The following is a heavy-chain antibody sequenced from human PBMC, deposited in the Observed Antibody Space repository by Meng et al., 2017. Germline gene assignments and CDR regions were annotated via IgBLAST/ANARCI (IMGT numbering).Heavy chain of an antibody. D-gene: IGHD2-15*01. CDR2: IYHSGST. V-gene: IGHV4-4*02. CDR1: GGSISSGKR. J-gene: IGHJ4*02. CDR3: ARWSIYCSGGSCYSFDY. Sequence: ESGPGLGKASGTLTLPCAVSGGSISSGKRWSWVRQPPGKGLEWIGEIYHSGSTNYNPALKSRVTISVDKSKNQFSLKLSSVTAADTAVYYCARWSIYCSGGSCYSFDYWGQGTLVTVSS.